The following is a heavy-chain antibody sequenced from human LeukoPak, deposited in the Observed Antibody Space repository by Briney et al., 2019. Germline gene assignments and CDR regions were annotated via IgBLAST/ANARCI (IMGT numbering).Heavy chain of an antibody. V-gene: IGHV3-23*01. Sequence: PGGSLRLSWAASGFTFSSYAMSWVRQAPGKGLEWVSAISGSGGSTYYADSVKGRSTISRDNSKNTLYLQMNSLRAEDTAVYYCAKDRLDFWSGYPNWFDPWGQGTLVTVSS. D-gene: IGHD3-3*01. CDR1: GFTFSSYA. CDR2: ISGSGGST. CDR3: AKDRLDFWSGYPNWFDP. J-gene: IGHJ5*02.